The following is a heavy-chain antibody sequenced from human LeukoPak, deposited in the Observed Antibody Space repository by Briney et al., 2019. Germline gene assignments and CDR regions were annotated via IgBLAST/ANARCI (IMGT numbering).Heavy chain of an antibody. V-gene: IGHV3-66*02. D-gene: IGHD3-10*01. CDR2: IYSGGST. J-gene: IGHJ6*03. Sequence: PGGSLRLSCAASGFTVSSNYMSWVRQAPGKGLEWVSVIYSGGSTYYADSMKGRFTISRDNSKNTLYLQMNSLRAEDTAVYYCAIPGGYYYYYMDVWGKGTTVTVSS. CDR1: GFTVSSNY. CDR3: AIPGGYYYYYMDV.